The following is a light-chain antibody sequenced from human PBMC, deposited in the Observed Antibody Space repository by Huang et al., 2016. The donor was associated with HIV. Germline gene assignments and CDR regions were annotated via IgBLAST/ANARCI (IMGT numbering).Light chain of an antibody. Sequence: EIVLTQSPGTLSLSPGERATLSCRASPIVSSSYLAWYQQKPGQAPRLLIYGASSRATGSPDRFSGSGAGTDFTLTISRLEPEDFAVYYCQQYGSSPFTFGPGTKVDIK. V-gene: IGKV3-20*01. J-gene: IGKJ3*01. CDR2: GAS. CDR1: PIVSSSY. CDR3: QQYGSSPFT.